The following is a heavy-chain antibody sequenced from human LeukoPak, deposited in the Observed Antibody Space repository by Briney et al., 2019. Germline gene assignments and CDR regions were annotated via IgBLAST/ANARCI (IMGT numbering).Heavy chain of an antibody. CDR3: SKDAPYYDFWSGYYFYFDY. V-gene: IGHV3-23*01. CDR1: GFGFSSYA. CDR2: ISGSGGSP. J-gene: IGHJ4*02. D-gene: IGHD3-3*01. Sequence: GGSLRLSSAPSGFGFSSYAKSWVRQAPRKGLEWGSAISGSGGSPYYADPAKGRFPIPRKHSKNTSHLQMDRLRAREPAVFSCSKDAPYYDFWSGYYFYFDYWGQGTLGTVSS.